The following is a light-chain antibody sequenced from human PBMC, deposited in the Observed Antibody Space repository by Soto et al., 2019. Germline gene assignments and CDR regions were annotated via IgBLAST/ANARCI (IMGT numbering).Light chain of an antibody. J-gene: IGKJ1*01. Sequence: EIVMTQSPATLSVSPGERATLSCRASQSISISLAWYQQNPGQAPRLLIYGASTRATGIPARFSGSGSGTEFTLTISSLQSEDFAVYYCQQYNNWPPWTFGQGTKVEIK. V-gene: IGKV3-15*01. CDR3: QQYNNWPPWT. CDR1: QSISIS. CDR2: GAS.